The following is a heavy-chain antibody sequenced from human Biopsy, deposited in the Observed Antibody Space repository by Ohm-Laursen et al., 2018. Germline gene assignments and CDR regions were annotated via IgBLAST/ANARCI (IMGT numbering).Heavy chain of an antibody. J-gene: IGHJ2*01. CDR3: ARDRGYYSDRTVPGYFDL. CDR2: VYYTGST. CDR1: GDPINNYY. D-gene: IGHD3-22*01. Sequence: PSETLSLTCTVSGDPINNYYWSWIRQPAGKGLERIGYVYYTGSTDYNPSLQSRVTISVDTSKNHFSLRLRSVTPADTAIYCARDRGYYSDRTVPGYFDLWGRGTLVTVSS. V-gene: IGHV4-59*01.